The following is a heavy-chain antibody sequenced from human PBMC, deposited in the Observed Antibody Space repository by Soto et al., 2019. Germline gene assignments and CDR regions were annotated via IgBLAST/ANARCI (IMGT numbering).Heavy chain of an antibody. Sequence: QVQLQESGPGLVKPSQTLSLTCTVSGGSINTGAYFWSWIRQPPGKGLEWIGFVFYSGTTYYNPSLKRRISISIDASKNQFSLDLSSVTAADTAVYYCARKASGSARFDYWGQGTLVTVSS. CDR2: VFYSGTT. D-gene: IGHD3-10*01. V-gene: IGHV4-30-4*01. CDR3: ARKASGSARFDY. J-gene: IGHJ4*02. CDR1: GGSINTGAYF.